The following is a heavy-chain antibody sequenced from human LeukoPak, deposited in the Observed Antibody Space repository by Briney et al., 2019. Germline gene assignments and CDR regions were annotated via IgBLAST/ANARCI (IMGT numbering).Heavy chain of an antibody. Sequence: GGSLRLSCAASGFKFSSYSMKWVRQAPGKGLEWVSFISSSSSYIYYVDSVKGRFTISRDNAKNSLYLQMNSLRAEDTAVYYCARGTMFPYYFDYWGQGTLVTVSS. J-gene: IGHJ4*02. CDR2: ISSSSSYI. CDR3: ARGTMFPYYFDY. V-gene: IGHV3-21*01. D-gene: IGHD3-10*02. CDR1: GFKFSSYS.